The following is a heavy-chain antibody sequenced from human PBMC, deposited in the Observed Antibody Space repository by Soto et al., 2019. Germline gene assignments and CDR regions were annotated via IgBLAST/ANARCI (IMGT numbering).Heavy chain of an antibody. V-gene: IGHV3-15*07. Sequence: GGSLRLSCAASGFTFSNAWMNWVRQAPGKGLEWVGRIKSKTDGGTTDYAAPVKGRFTISRDDSKNTLYLQMNSLKTEDTAVYYCTFHSGSYYLDDYWGQGTLVTVSS. CDR2: IKSKTDGGTT. D-gene: IGHD1-26*01. CDR3: TFHSGSYYLDDY. CDR1: GFTFSNAW. J-gene: IGHJ4*02.